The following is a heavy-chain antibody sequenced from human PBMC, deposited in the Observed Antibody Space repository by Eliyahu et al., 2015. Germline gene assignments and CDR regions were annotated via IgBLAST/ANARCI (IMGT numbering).Heavy chain of an antibody. D-gene: IGHD1-26*01. CDR1: GFPFXXYT. CDR2: ISSSTIYK. Sequence: EVQLVESGGGLVKPGGSLRLSCAASGFPFXXYTMNWVRQAPGKGLEWVSSISSSTIYKYYADSVKGRFTISRDNAKNSLYLQMNSLRAEDTAVYYCARFRLSGSYPYNFDYWGQGTLVTVSS. V-gene: IGHV3-21*01. J-gene: IGHJ4*02. CDR3: ARFRLSGSYPYNFDY.